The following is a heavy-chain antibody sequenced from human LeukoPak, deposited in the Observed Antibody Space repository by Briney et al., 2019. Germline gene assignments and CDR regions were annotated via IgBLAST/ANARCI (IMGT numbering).Heavy chain of an antibody. J-gene: IGHJ3*02. CDR2: LYYSGST. D-gene: IGHD2-15*01. V-gene: IGHV4-39*07. CDR3: ARRSWWDAFDI. Sequence: SETLSLTCTVSGGSISSRSYYWGWIRQPPGKGLEWIGSLYYSGSTNYNPSLKSRVTISVDTSKNQFSLKLSSVTAADTAVYYCARRSWWDAFDIWGQGTMVTVSS. CDR1: GGSISSRSYY.